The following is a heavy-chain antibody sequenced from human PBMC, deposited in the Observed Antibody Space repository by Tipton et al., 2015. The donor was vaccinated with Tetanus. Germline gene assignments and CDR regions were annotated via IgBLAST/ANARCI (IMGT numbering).Heavy chain of an antibody. J-gene: IGHJ4*02. Sequence: SLRLSCAASGFTFSSYSMNWVRQAPGKGLEWVSSISSSSSYIYYADSVKGRFAISRDNAKNSLYLQMNSLRAEDTAVYYCATTPGAGTTIYWGQGTLVTVSS. CDR3: ATTPGAGTTIY. D-gene: IGHD1-7*01. CDR2: ISSSSSYI. CDR1: GFTFSSYS. V-gene: IGHV3-21*01.